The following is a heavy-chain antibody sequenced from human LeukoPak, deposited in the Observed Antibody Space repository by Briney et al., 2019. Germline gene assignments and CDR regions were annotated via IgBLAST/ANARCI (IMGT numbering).Heavy chain of an antibody. J-gene: IGHJ4*02. CDR2: ISHSGST. CDR3: ARVGFCSSTSCYPRRRRISFDY. Sequence: SSETLSLTCAVYGGSFSGYYWSWIRQPPGKGLEWIGEISHSGSTNYNPSLKSRVTISVDTSKNQFSLKLSSVTAADTAVYYCARVGFCSSTSCYPRRRRISFDYWGQGTLVTVSS. V-gene: IGHV4-34*01. D-gene: IGHD2-2*01. CDR1: GGSFSGYY.